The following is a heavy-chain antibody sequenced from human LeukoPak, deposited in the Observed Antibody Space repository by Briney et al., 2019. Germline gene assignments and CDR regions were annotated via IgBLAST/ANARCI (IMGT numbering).Heavy chain of an antibody. Sequence: SETLSLTCTVSGGSISSSSYYWGWIRQPPGKGLEWIGNIYYSGSTYYNPSLKSRVTISVDTSKNQFSLKLSSVTAADTAVYYCARRRIVGATGSFDPWGQGTLVTVSS. J-gene: IGHJ5*02. CDR3: ARRRIVGATGSFDP. CDR1: GGSISSSSYY. D-gene: IGHD1-26*01. CDR2: IYYSGST. V-gene: IGHV4-39*01.